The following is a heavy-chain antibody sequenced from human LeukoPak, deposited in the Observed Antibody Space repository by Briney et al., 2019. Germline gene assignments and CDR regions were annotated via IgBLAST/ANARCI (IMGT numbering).Heavy chain of an antibody. V-gene: IGHV3-53*04. CDR2: IYSAGNT. D-gene: IGHD6-19*01. CDR3: ARGGTPGYSSGRIDY. J-gene: IGHJ4*02. Sequence: QAGGSLRLSCVASGLTVSSNYMSWVRQAPGKGLEWVSAIYSAGNTYYADSVKCRFTISIHNSENTLYLQMNSLRVEDTAVYYCARGGTPGYSSGRIDYWGQGTLVTVSS. CDR1: GLTVSSNY.